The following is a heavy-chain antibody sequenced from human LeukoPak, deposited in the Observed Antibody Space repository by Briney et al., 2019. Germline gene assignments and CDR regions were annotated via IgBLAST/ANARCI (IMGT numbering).Heavy chain of an antibody. D-gene: IGHD6-13*01. CDR3: SRLGIAASQKFDY. V-gene: IGHV3-49*03. J-gene: IGHJ4*02. Sequence: GGSLRLSCSASGFTFGNYYIIWFRQAPGKGLEWIGFIRNKGYGGTTEYASSVKGRFSISRDDSNSIAYVQMNSLKPEDTAVYYCSRLGIAASQKFDYWGQGALVTVSP. CDR1: GFTFGNYY. CDR2: IRNKGYGGTT.